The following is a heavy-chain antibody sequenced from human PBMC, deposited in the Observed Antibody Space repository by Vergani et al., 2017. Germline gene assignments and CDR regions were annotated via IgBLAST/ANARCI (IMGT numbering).Heavy chain of an antibody. Sequence: QVQVVQSGAEVKKSGASVKVSCKTSGYTFSNYYMHWVRQAPGQGLEWMGIINPSGGHTNYAQKFQGRVTMTRDTSTSTVYMELSSLRXEDTAIYYCARGDYGSLTGYRYWGQGTLVTVSA. CDR2: INPSGGHT. D-gene: IGHD3-9*01. CDR1: GYTFSNYY. J-gene: IGHJ4*02. CDR3: ARGDYGSLTGYRY. V-gene: IGHV1-46*03.